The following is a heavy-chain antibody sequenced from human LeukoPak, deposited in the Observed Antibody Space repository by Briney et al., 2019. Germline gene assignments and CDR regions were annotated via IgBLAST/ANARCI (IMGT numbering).Heavy chain of an antibody. CDR2: ITGGGDSA. CDR1: GFTFRFYA. CDR3: AKDSAQRVWWDNWFDP. V-gene: IGHV3-23*01. Sequence: GGSLRLSCAASGFTFRFYAMNWVRQAPGKGLEWVSAITGGGDSAYYADSVKGRFSISRDNSKNTLYHQMNSLRAEDTAVYYCAKDSAQRVWWDNWFDPWGQGTLVSVSS. J-gene: IGHJ5*02. D-gene: IGHD1-26*01.